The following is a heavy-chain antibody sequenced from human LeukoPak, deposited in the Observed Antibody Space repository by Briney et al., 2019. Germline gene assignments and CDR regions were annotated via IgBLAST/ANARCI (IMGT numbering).Heavy chain of an antibody. CDR2: ISSSGSTI. CDR1: EFTYSSYE. Sequence: GGSLRLSCAASEFTYSSYEMNWIRQAPGKGLEWVSYISSSGSTIYYADSVKGRFTISRDNAKNSLYLQMNNLRVEDTAVYYCARDQSHGMDVWGQGTTVTVSS. V-gene: IGHV3-48*03. CDR3: ARDQSHGMDV. J-gene: IGHJ6*02.